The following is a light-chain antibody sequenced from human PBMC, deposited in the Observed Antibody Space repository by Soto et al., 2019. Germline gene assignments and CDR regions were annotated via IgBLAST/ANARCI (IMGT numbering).Light chain of an antibody. V-gene: IGLV2-18*02. J-gene: IGLJ1*01. CDR3: NSYTSSNTDV. CDR2: EVS. Sequence: QSVLTQPPSVSGSPGQSVTISCTGTSSDVGSYNRVSCYQQPPGTAPKLMIYEVSNQPSGVPDRLSGSKSGNTASLTISGLQPEDEADYYCNSYTSSNTDVFGTGTKLTVL. CDR1: SSDVGSYNR.